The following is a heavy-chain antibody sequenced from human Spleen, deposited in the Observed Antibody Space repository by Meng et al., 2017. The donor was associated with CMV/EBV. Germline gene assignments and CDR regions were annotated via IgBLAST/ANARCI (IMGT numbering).Heavy chain of an antibody. CDR1: GFTFSSYA. D-gene: IGHD2-8*01. V-gene: IGHV3-48*03. CDR2: ISSGGSNK. J-gene: IGHJ6*02. CDR3: ARDLMVTLPPSYYYYYGMDV. Sequence: GGSLRLSCAASGFTFSSYAMSWVRQAPGKGLEWVSYISSGGSNKYYADSVKGRFTISRDNAKNSLYLQMNSLRAEDTAVYYCARDLMVTLPPSYYYYYGMDVWGQGTTVTVSS.